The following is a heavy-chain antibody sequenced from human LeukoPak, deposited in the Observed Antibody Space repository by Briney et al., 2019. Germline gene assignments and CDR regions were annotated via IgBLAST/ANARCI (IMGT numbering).Heavy chain of an antibody. CDR1: GFIFTDYW. D-gene: IGHD6-19*01. J-gene: IGHJ4*02. V-gene: IGHV3-74*01. Sequence: GGSLRLSCAASGFIFTDYWMHWVRQAPGKELVWVARIRGDGRATTYADSVKGRFTISRDNAMNTVFLQMKSLRAEDTGIYYCARFHFPEKHDRAWYEAHWGQGIRVTVS. CDR3: ARFHFPEKHDRAWYEAH. CDR2: IRGDGRAT.